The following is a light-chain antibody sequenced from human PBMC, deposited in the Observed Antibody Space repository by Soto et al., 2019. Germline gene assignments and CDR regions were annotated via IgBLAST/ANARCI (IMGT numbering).Light chain of an antibody. CDR2: DVS. J-gene: IGLJ1*01. V-gene: IGLV2-14*04. Sequence: CRSRWQANTLTNTRTSSDVGGYNYVSWYQQHPGKAPKLMIYDVSNRPSGVSNRFSGSKSGNTASLTISGLQAEDEADYYCSSYTSSSTYVFGTGTKVTVL. CDR1: SSDVGGYNY. CDR3: SSYTSSSTYV.